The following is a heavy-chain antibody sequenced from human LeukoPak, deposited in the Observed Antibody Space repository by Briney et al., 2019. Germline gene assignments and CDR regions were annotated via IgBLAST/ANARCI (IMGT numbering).Heavy chain of an antibody. CDR1: GFTFSSYW. J-gene: IGHJ4*02. CDR2: IRMDGGEQ. Sequence: GGSLRLSCAASGFTFSSYWMTWARQTPGKGLEWGANIRMDGGEQYYMDSVEGRFTISRGNAKNSLYLQMYSLRPEDTAVYYCARDKGYNSAYWGRGTLVTVSS. D-gene: IGHD5-24*01. V-gene: IGHV3-7*01. CDR3: ARDKGYNSAY.